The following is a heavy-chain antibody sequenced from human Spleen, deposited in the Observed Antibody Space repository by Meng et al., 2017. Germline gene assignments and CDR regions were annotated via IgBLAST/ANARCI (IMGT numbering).Heavy chain of an antibody. CDR1: GGSISSGDYY. Sequence: QVQLQESGPGLVKPSQTLSLTCTVSGGSISSGDYYWSWIRQPPGKGLEWIGYIYDSGSTYYNPSLKSRLTISVAASKSQFSLKLTSVTAADTAVYYCVRSSGWVRTGFDPWGQGTLVTVSS. CDR3: VRSSGWVRTGFDP. CDR2: IYDSGST. V-gene: IGHV4-30-4*01. J-gene: IGHJ5*02. D-gene: IGHD6-19*01.